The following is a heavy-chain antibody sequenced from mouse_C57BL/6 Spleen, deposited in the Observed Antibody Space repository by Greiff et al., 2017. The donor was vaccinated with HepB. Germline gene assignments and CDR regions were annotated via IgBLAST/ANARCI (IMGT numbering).Heavy chain of an antibody. D-gene: IGHD2-2*01. Sequence: EVQLQQSGPVLVKPGASVKMSCKASGYTFTDYYMNWVKQSHGKSLEWIGVINPYNGGTSYNQKFKGKATVTVDKSSSTAYMELNSLTSEDSAVYYRAREWVTTWGYFDVWGTGTTVTVSS. J-gene: IGHJ1*03. CDR3: AREWVTTWGYFDV. V-gene: IGHV1-19*01. CDR1: GYTFTDYY. CDR2: INPYNGGT.